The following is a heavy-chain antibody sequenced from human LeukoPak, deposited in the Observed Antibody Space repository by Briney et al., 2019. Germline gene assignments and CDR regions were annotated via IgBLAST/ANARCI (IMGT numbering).Heavy chain of an antibody. Sequence: TGGSLRLSRAASGFAFSTYWMHWVRQAPGKGLVWVSRINTDGGNTNYADSVKGRFTISRDNAKDTLYLQMNSLRAEDTAVYYCARELSGSRSRHFDYWGQGTLVTVSS. V-gene: IGHV3-74*01. D-gene: IGHD2-15*01. J-gene: IGHJ4*02. CDR3: ARELSGSRSRHFDY. CDR2: INTDGGNT. CDR1: GFAFSTYW.